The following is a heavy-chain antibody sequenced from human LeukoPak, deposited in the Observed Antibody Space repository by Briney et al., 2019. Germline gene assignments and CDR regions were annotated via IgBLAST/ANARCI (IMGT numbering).Heavy chain of an antibody. J-gene: IGHJ4*02. D-gene: IGHD6-25*01. V-gene: IGHV3-11*04. Sequence: PGGSLRLSCAASGFAFSDNYMSWIRQAPGKGLEWGSYISNGGTTTKYADSVEGRFTISRDNAKNFLYLQMNSLRAEDTAVYFCASEPRLLDHWGQGTLVTVSS. CDR1: GFAFSDNY. CDR3: ASEPRLLDH. CDR2: ISNGGTTT.